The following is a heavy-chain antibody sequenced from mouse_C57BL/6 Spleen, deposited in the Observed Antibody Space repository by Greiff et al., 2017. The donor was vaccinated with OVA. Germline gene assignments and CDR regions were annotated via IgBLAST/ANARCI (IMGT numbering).Heavy chain of an antibody. CDR2: IYPGDGDT. CDR3: ARWGDYGNYVDWYFDV. V-gene: IGHV1-82*01. CDR1: GYAFSSSW. J-gene: IGHJ1*03. Sequence: QVQLQQSGPELVKPGASVKISCKASGYAFSSSWMNWVKQRPGKGLEWIGRIYPGDGDTNYNGKFKGKATLTADNSSSTAYMQLSSLTSEDSAVDVGARWGDYGNYVDWYFDVWGTGTTVTVSS. D-gene: IGHD2-1*01.